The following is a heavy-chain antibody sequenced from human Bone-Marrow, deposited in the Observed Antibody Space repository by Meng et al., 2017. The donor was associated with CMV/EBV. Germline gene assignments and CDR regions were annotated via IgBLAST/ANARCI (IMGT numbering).Heavy chain of an antibody. Sequence: GESLKISCAASGFTVSSNYMSWVRQAPGKGLEWVSVIYSGGSTYYADSVKGRFTISRDNSKNTLYLQMNSLRAEDTAVYYCARARLGYCSSTSCYTYDYWGQGTLVTVSS. CDR2: IYSGGST. J-gene: IGHJ4*02. D-gene: IGHD2-2*02. V-gene: IGHV3-53*01. CDR1: GFTVSSNY. CDR3: ARARLGYCSSTSCYTYDY.